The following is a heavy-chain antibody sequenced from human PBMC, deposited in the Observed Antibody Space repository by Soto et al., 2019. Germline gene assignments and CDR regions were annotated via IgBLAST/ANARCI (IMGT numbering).Heavy chain of an antibody. J-gene: IGHJ4*02. CDR3: ARDFYGGYTYGPGDY. V-gene: IGHV3-7*01. CDR2: IHGDGGKI. CDR1: GFMFSAYW. D-gene: IGHD5-18*01. Sequence: GGSLRLSCAASGFMFSAYWMSWVRQAPGKGLEWVANIHGDGGKIYYVDSVKGRFTISRDNAKRSLYLQMNSLRAEHTAVYYCARDFYGGYTYGPGDYRGQGALVTVSS.